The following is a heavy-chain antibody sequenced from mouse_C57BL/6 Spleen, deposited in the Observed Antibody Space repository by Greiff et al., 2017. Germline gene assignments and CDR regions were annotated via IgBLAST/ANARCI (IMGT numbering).Heavy chain of an antibody. J-gene: IGHJ2*01. CDR1: GFTFSSYA. D-gene: IGHD2-13*01. CDR3: ARDLTVFDY. Sequence: EVQVVESGGGLVKPGGSLKLSCAASGFTFSSYAMSWVRQTPEKRLEWVATISDGGSYTYYPDNVKGRFTISRDNAKNNLYLQMSHLKSEDTAMYYCARDLTVFDYWGQGTTLTVSA. CDR2: ISDGGSYT. V-gene: IGHV5-4*01.